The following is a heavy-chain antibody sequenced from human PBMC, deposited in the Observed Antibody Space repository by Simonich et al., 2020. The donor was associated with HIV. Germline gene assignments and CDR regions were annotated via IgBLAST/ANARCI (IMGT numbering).Heavy chain of an antibody. CDR2: IKHSEGT. D-gene: IGHD5-12*01. Sequence: QVQLQQWGAGLLKPSETLSLTCAVYGGSFSGNYWNWIRQPPGKGLEWIGEIKHSEGTNYKPSLKSRVTISVDTSKNQFSLKLSSVTAADTAVYYCAGSVADIVAAGFGFWGQGTLVTVSS. CDR3: AGSVADIVAAGFGF. CDR1: GGSFSGNY. V-gene: IGHV4-34*01. J-gene: IGHJ4*02.